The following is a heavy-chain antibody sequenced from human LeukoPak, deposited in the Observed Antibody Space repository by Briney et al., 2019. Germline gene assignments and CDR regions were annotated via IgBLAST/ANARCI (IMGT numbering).Heavy chain of an antibody. D-gene: IGHD6-19*01. CDR1: GFTFSSYG. J-gene: IGHJ6*02. Sequence: GGSLRLSCAASGFTFSSYGMHWVRQAPGKGLEWMAVISYDGSNKYYADSVKGRFTISRDNSKNTLYLQMNSLRAEDTAMYYCATAGSSGWTHYYYYYGMDVWGQGTTVTVSS. CDR2: ISYDGSNK. V-gene: IGHV3-30*03. CDR3: ATAGSSGWTHYYYYYGMDV.